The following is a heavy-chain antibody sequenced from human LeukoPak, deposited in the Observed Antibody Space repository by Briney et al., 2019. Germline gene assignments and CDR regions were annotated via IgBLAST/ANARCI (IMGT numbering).Heavy chain of an antibody. D-gene: IGHD3-9*01. CDR3: VRDTITYDIFTGSPDY. V-gene: IGHV3-33*08. J-gene: IGHJ4*02. Sequence: GGSLRLSCAASGSTFSIYSMNWVRQAPGKGLEWVSTIRYDGSQEYYADSVRGRFTISRDNSGNTLFLQMNSLGAEDTAVYYCVRDTITYDIFTGSPDYWGQGTLVIVSS. CDR2: IRYDGSQE. CDR1: GSTFSIYS.